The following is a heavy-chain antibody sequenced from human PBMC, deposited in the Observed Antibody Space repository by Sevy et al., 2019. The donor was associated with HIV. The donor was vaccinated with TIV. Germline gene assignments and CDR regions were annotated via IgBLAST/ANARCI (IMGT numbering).Heavy chain of an antibody. CDR2: ITRSSSYI. D-gene: IGHD4-17*01. J-gene: IGHJ4*02. V-gene: IGHV3-21*01. CDR1: GFTFSLYS. CDR3: ARAYGDYVGGYYFDY. Sequence: GGSLRLSCAASGFTFSLYSLNWVRQAPGKGLEWVSSITRSSSYIYYTDSVKGRFTISRDNAKNSLYLQMNSLRVEDTAVYDCARAYGDYVGGYYFDYWGQGALVTVSS.